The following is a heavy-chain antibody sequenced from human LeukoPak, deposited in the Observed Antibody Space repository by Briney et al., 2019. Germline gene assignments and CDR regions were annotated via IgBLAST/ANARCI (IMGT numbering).Heavy chain of an antibody. CDR1: GYSISSGYY. V-gene: IGHV4-38-2*01. CDR3: ARGYGYYDSSGYFD. Sequence: SETLSLTCAVSGYSISSGYYWGWIRQPPGKGLEWIGSIYHSGSTYYNPSLESRVTISVDTSKNQFSLKLSSVTAADTAVYYCARGYGYYDSSGYFDWGQGTLVTVSS. CDR2: IYHSGST. J-gene: IGHJ4*02. D-gene: IGHD3-22*01.